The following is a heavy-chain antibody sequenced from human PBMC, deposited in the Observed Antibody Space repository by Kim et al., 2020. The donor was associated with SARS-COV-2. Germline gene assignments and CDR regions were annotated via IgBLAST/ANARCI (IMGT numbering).Heavy chain of an antibody. CDR2: ISGGAVNK. V-gene: IGHV3-23*01. D-gene: IGHD2-21*01. J-gene: IGHJ6*02. Sequence: GGSLRLSCVASGFTFDTYAMSWVRQAPEKGLEWVSVISGGAVNKFYADSVRGRFTISRDNSKNMLYLQMNSLRDEDTALYYCAKMVIMDGYNYFYYYAMDVWGQGTTVTVSS. CDR1: GFTFDTYA. CDR3: AKMVIMDGYNYFYYYAMDV.